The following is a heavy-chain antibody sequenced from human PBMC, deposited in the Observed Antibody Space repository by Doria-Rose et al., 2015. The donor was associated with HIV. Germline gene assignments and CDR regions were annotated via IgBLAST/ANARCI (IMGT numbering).Heavy chain of an antibody. V-gene: IGHV2-26*01. J-gene: IGHJ4*02. CDR2: ICSDYER. CDR3: ARIKSSRWYHKYYFDF. Sequence: QITLKESGPVLVKPTETLTLTCTVSGVSLSSPGMGVSWIRQPPGKALEWLANICSDYERSYKTSLKSRRTIPRVIPKSQVVLTMTDMDPVDTATYYCARIKSSRWYHKYYFDFWGQGTLVIVSA. CDR1: GVSLSSPGMG. D-gene: IGHD6-13*01.